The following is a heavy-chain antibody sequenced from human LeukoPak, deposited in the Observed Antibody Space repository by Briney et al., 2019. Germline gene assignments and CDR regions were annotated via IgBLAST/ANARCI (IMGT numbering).Heavy chain of an antibody. J-gene: IGHJ4*02. CDR3: ARQITIFGVVTHFDY. V-gene: IGHV5-51*01. D-gene: IGHD3-3*01. CDR2: IYPGDSDP. CDR1: GYSFTSYW. Sequence: GEAPKISCKGSGYSFTSYWIGWVRQMPGKGLEWMGIIYPGDSDPRYSLSFQGQVTISADKSISTAYLQWSSLKASDTAMYYCARQITIFGVVTHFDYWGQGTLVTLFS.